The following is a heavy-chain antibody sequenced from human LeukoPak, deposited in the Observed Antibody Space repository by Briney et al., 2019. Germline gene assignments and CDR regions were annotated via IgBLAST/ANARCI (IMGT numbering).Heavy chain of an antibody. CDR2: IIPILGIA. Sequence: GSSVKVSFKASGGTFSSYAISWVRQAPGQGLEWMGRIIPILGIANYAQKFQGRVTITADKSTSTAYMELSSLRSEDTAVYYCASRIAVAGLDYWGQGTLVAVSS. J-gene: IGHJ4*02. CDR1: GGTFSSYA. D-gene: IGHD6-19*01. CDR3: ASRIAVAGLDY. V-gene: IGHV1-69*04.